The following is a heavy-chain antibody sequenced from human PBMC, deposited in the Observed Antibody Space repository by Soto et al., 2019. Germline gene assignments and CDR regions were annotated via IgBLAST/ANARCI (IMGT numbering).Heavy chain of an antibody. CDR1: GYTFTNYY. CDR2: FNPSAGTT. Sequence: QVQLVQSGAELKKPGASVKVSCKTSGYTFTNYYMHWVRQAPGQGLEWMGIFNPSAGTTSYAQNFQGRVTMTRDTSTSTVYMELSSLTSDDTAVYYCARAIDYFDYWGQGTLVTVSS. CDR3: ARAIDYFDY. J-gene: IGHJ4*02. V-gene: IGHV1-46*01.